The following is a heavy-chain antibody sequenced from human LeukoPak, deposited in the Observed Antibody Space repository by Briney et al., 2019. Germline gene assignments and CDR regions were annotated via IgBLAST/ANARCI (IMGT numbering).Heavy chain of an antibody. CDR1: AGSFDSTY. CDR2: TYTSGST. V-gene: IGHV4-4*09. D-gene: IGHD6-6*01. Sequence: PPETLSPTCSVTAGSFDSTYWSWIRQPPGKGLGWIGYTYTSGSTNCNHSLRRRVAMSIDTSKSQFSLEVYSVTATDTAVYYCAIDIGIVHYYADVWGKGTTVIVSS. J-gene: IGHJ6*03. CDR3: AIDIGIVHYYADV.